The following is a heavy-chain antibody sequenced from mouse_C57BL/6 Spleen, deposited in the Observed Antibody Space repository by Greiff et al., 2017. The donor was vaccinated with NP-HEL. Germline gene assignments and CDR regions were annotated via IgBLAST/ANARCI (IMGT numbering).Heavy chain of an antibody. J-gene: IGHJ4*01. CDR2: IDPANGNT. Sequence: VQLQQSVAELVRPGASVKLSCTASGFNIKNTYMHWVKQRPEQGLEWIGRIDPANGNTKYAPKFQGKATITADTSSNTAYLQLSSLTSEDTAIYYWSRSSSPNYYAMDYWGQGTSVTVSS. D-gene: IGHD1-1*01. V-gene: IGHV14-3*01. CDR1: GFNIKNTY. CDR3: SRSSSPNYYAMDY.